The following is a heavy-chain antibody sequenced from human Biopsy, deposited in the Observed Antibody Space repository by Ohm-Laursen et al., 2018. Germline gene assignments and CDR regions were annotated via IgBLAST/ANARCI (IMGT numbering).Heavy chain of an antibody. CDR1: GGSIISYY. CDR3: ARTPRDSFWSGSYKRGLWFDP. Sequence: PGTLSLTCSVSGGSIISYYWTWTRQPPGKGLEWIGHVYNGGITNYNPSLKSRVTISKDTSKNQFSLQVNSVTAADTAVYYCARTPRDSFWSGSYKRGLWFDPWGRGTLVIVSS. CDR2: VYNGGIT. V-gene: IGHV4-59*01. J-gene: IGHJ5*02. D-gene: IGHD3-3*01.